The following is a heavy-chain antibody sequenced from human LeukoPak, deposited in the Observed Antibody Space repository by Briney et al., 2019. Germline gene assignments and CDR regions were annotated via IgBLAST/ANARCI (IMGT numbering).Heavy chain of an antibody. CDR3: PPVPFWSGPGD. D-gene: IGHD3-3*01. V-gene: IGHV3-15*01. Sequence: GGSLRLSCAASGFTFSNAWMSWVRQAPGKGLEWVGRIKSKTDGGTTDYAAPVKGRFTISRDDSKNTLYLQMNSLKTEDTAVYYCPPVPFWSGPGDWGQGTLVTVSS. J-gene: IGHJ4*02. CDR1: GFTFSNAW. CDR2: IKSKTDGGTT.